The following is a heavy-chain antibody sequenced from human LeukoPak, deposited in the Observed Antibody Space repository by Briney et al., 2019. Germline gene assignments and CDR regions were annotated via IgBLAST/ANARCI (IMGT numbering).Heavy chain of an antibody. CDR1: GGTFSSYA. D-gene: IGHD2-15*01. CDR3: AKIHQNRVVVGAKGAFDI. CDR2: IIPIFGTA. Sequence: ASVKVSCKASGGTFSSYAISWVRQAPGQGLEWMAGIIPIFGTANYAQKFQGRVTITADESTSTAYMELSSLRSEDTAIYYCAKIHQNRVVVGAKGAFDIWGQGTVVTVSS. J-gene: IGHJ3*02. V-gene: IGHV1-69*13.